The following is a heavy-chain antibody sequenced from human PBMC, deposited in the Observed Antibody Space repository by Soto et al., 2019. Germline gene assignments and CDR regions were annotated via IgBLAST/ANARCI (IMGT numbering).Heavy chain of an antibody. D-gene: IGHD1-7*01. V-gene: IGHV3-30*04. CDR2: ISYDGSNK. J-gene: IGHJ6*03. CDR3: ARDRRGITGTTGYMDV. Sequence: GGSLRLSCAASGFTFSSYAMHWVRQAPGKGLEWVAVISYDGSNKYYADSVKGRFTISRDNSKNTLYLQMNSLRAEDTAVYYCARDRRGITGTTGYMDVWGKGTTVTVSS. CDR1: GFTFSSYA.